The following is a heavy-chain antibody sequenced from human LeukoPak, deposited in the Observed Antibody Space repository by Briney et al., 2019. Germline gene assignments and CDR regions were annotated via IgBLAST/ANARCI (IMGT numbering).Heavy chain of an antibody. CDR1: GFTFSSYA. J-gene: IGHJ4*02. CDR3: AKAADVLLWFGEPGGYYFDY. Sequence: PGGSLRLSCAASGFTFSSYAMSWVRQAPGKGLKWVSAISGSGGSTYYADSVKGRFTISRDNSKNTLYLQMNSLRAEDTAVYYCAKAADVLLWFGEPGGYYFDYWGQGTLVTVSS. CDR2: ISGSGGST. V-gene: IGHV3-23*01. D-gene: IGHD3-10*01.